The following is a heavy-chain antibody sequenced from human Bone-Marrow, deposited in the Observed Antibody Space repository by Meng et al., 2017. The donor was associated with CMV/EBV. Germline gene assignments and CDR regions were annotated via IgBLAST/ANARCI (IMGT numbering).Heavy chain of an antibody. D-gene: IGHD2-2*02. J-gene: IGHJ4*02. V-gene: IGHV3-21*01. CDR3: ARVAQLLYPLLLDY. CDR1: GFTVSSNY. Sequence: GESLKISCAAPGFTVSSNYMSWVRQAPGKGLEWVSSISSSSSYIYYADSVKGRFTISRDNAKNSLYLQMNSLRAEDTAVYYCARVAQLLYPLLLDYWGQGTLVTVSS. CDR2: ISSSSSYI.